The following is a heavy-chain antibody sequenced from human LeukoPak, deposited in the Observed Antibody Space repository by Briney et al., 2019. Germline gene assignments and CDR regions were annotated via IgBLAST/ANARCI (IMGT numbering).Heavy chain of an antibody. CDR2: IDPEDGRT. J-gene: IGHJ4*02. CDR1: GYTLTELS. CDR3: ATSFHYYDSSGYDKSLDY. Sequence: ASVKVSCKVSGYTLTELSMHWVRQAPGQGLEWMGRIDPEDGRTVYMEKFQGRVTISADTFTYTAYMELSSLRSEDTAVYYCATSFHYYDSSGYDKSLDYWGQGTLVTVSS. D-gene: IGHD3-22*01. V-gene: IGHV1-24*01.